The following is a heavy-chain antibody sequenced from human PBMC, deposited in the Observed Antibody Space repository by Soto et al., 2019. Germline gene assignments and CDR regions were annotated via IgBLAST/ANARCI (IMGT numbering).Heavy chain of an antibody. CDR2: IYYSGST. CDR3: ARNLRSDILTRVYYYYMDV. J-gene: IGHJ6*03. CDR1: GGSISSYY. D-gene: IGHD3-9*01. V-gene: IGHV4-59*01. Sequence: SETLSLTCTVSGGSISSYYWSWIRQPPGKGLEWIGYIYYSGSTNYNPSLKSRVTISVDTSKNQFSLKLSSVTAADTAVYYCARNLRSDILTRVYYYYMDVWGKGTTVTVSS.